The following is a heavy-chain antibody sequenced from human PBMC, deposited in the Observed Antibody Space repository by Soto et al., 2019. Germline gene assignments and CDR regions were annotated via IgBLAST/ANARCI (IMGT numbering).Heavy chain of an antibody. CDR2: INAGNGNT. Sequence: ASGKVSCRASGCTVSSYAMHWVRQAPRQRLEWMGWINAGNGNTKYSQKFQGRVTITRDTSASTAYMELSSLRSEDTAVYYCASGYDFSRGYPYWGQGPLVTVSS. CDR3: ASGYDFSRGYPY. CDR1: GCTVSSYA. V-gene: IGHV1-3*01. D-gene: IGHD3-3*01. J-gene: IGHJ4*02.